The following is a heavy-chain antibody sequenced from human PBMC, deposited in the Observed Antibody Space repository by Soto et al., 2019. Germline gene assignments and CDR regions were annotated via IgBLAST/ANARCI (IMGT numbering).Heavy chain of an antibody. CDR2: IYPGDSDT. J-gene: IGHJ6*02. V-gene: IGHV5-51*01. CDR3: ARHGAAATGYYYHYYRMCF. CDR1: GYSLTSYW. Sequence: GEYLRDYCNGSGYSLTSYWIGWVRQMPGKGLEWMGIIYPGDSDTRYSPSFQGQVTTSDDKSISNPYLQWSSLKASVTAMHYRARHGAAATGYYYHYYRMCFCGQ. D-gene: IGHD6-13*01.